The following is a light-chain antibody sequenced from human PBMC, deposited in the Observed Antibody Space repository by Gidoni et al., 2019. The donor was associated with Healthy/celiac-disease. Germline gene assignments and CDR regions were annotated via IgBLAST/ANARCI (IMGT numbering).Light chain of an antibody. J-gene: IGKJ1*01. V-gene: IGKV3-15*01. CDR2: GAS. CDR1: QSVSSN. CDR3: QQYNNWLT. Sequence: EIVMTHSPATLSVSPGERATLSCRASQSVSSNLAWYQQKPGQAPRLLIYGASTRATGIPARCSGSGSGTEFTITISRLQSEELAVYYCQQYNNWLTFGQGTKVEIK.